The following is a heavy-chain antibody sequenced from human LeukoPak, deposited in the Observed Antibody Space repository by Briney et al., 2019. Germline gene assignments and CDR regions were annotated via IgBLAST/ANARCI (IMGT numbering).Heavy chain of an antibody. V-gene: IGHV3-30*04. J-gene: IGHJ4*02. CDR1: GFTFSSYA. Sequence: GGSLRLSCAASGFTFSSYAMHWVRQAPGKGLEWVAVISYDGSNKHYADSVKGRFTISRDNSKNTLYLQMNCLRAEDTAVYYCAVGSCSGGSCYFVYWGQGTLVTVSS. CDR2: ISYDGSNK. CDR3: AVGSCSGGSCYFVY. D-gene: IGHD2-15*01.